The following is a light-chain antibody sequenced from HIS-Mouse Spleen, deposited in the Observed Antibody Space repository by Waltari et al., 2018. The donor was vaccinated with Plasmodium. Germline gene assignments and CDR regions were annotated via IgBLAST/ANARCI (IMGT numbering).Light chain of an antibody. V-gene: IGLV3-25*03. CDR2: KDS. CDR3: QLADSSGTPNWV. CDR1: ALPKQY. J-gene: IGLJ3*02. Sequence: SYELTQPPSVSVSPGQTARITCSGDALPKQYAYWYQQKPGQAPVLVIYKDSERPSGIPERFSGSSSGTTVTLTISGVQAEDEADYYCQLADSSGTPNWVFGGGTKLTVL.